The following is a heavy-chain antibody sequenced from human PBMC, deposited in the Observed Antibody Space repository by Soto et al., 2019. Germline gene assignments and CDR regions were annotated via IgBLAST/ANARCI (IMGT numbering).Heavy chain of an antibody. CDR3: ARSLGRGAPPLRPSDV. Sequence: EVRMVESGGGLVQPGGSLRLSGAGSGLTFSDYDMQWVRQATGKGLEWVSTIGTTDDPYYAGSVKGRVTISREDAENTLYLQMNNLRAEDTAVYFCARSLGRGAPPLRPSDVWRQGTIVSVSS. CDR2: IGTTDDP. J-gene: IGHJ3*01. CDR1: GLTFSDYD. V-gene: IGHV3-13*05. D-gene: IGHD1-26*01.